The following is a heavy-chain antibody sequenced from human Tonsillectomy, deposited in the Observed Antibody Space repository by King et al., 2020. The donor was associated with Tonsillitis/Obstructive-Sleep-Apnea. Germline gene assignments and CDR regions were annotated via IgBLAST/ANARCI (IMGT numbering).Heavy chain of an antibody. V-gene: IGHV4-59*08. CDR2: IYYSGST. J-gene: IGHJ5*02. CDR3: ARQDYDFWSGYWAHNWFDP. D-gene: IGHD3-3*01. CDR1: GGSISSYY. Sequence: VQLQESGPGLVKPSETLSLTCTVSGGSISSYYWSWIRQPPGKGLEWIGYIYYSGSTNYNPSLKSRVTISVDTSKNQFSLKLSSVTAAEPAVYYCARQDYDFWSGYWAHNWFDPWGQGTLVTVSS.